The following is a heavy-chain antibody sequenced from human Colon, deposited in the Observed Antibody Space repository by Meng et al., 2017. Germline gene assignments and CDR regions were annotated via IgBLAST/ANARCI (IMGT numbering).Heavy chain of an antibody. Sequence: TLSLTCAISGDSVSSNTAVWNWIRQSPSRGLEWLGRTYYRSKWYNDYAVSLRSRITINPDTSKNQFSLQLNSVTPEDTAVYYCTRGLQFYRFEYWGQGTLVTVSS. V-gene: IGHV6-1*01. CDR3: TRGLQFYRFEY. CDR1: GDSVSSNTAV. CDR2: TYYRSKWYN. D-gene: IGHD5-24*01. J-gene: IGHJ4*02.